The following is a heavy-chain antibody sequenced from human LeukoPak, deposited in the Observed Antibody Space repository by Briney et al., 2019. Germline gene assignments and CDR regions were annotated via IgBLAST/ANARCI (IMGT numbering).Heavy chain of an antibody. CDR1: GGSIRSGSYY. D-gene: IGHD2-15*01. CDR2: IYTSVST. CDR3: ARGIVVVAQLGFYFYYMDV. V-gene: IGHV4-61*02. Sequence: RASETLFLTCTVPGGSIRSGSYYWSWIRQPAGKGLEWIGRIYTSVSTNYNPSLKIRVTISVDTSKNQFSLKLSPVTAADTAVYYCARGIVVVAQLGFYFYYMDVWGKGTTVTISS. J-gene: IGHJ6*03.